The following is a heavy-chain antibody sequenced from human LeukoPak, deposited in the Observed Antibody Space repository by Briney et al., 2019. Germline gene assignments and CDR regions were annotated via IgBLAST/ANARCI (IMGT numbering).Heavy chain of an antibody. V-gene: IGHV3-30*02. D-gene: IGHD2-2*01. CDR3: AKGPEYQLLWRGGADY. CDR1: GFTFSSYG. J-gene: IGHJ4*02. Sequence: PGGSLRLSCAASGFTFSSYGMHWVRQAPGKGLEWVAFIRYDGSNKYYADSVKGRLTISRDNSKNTLYLQMSSLRAEDTAVYYCAKGPEYQLLWRGGADYWGQGTLVTVSS. CDR2: IRYDGSNK.